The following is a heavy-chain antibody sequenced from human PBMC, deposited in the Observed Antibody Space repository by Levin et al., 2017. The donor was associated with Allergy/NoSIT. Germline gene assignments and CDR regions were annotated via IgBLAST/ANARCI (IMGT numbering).Heavy chain of an antibody. CDR3: ARGATAAYFDY. V-gene: IGHV4-30-2*01. CDR1: GGSISSGGYS. CDR2: IYHSGST. J-gene: IGHJ4*02. D-gene: IGHD1-26*01. Sequence: TLSLTCAVSGGSISSGGYSWSWIRQPPGKGLEWIGYIYHSGSTYYNPSLKSRVTISVDRSKNQFSLKLSSVTAADTAVYYCARGATAAYFDYWGQGTLVTVSS.